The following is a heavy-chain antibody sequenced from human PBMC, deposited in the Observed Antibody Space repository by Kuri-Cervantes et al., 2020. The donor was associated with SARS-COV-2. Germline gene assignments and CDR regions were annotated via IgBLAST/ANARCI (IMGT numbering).Heavy chain of an antibody. Sequence: GESLKISCKASGYTFTSYGISWVRQAPGQGLEWMGWMNPNSGNTGYAQKFQGRVTMTRNTSISTAYMELSSLRSEDTAVYYCARDHKGVEMATMGHYYYYGMDVWGQGTTVTVSS. V-gene: IGHV1-8*02. CDR2: MNPNSGNT. J-gene: IGHJ6*02. D-gene: IGHD5-24*01. CDR1: GYTFTSYG. CDR3: ARDHKGVEMATMGHYYYYGMDV.